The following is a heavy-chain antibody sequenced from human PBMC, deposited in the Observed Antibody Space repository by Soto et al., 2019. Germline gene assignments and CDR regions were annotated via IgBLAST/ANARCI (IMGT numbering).Heavy chain of an antibody. CDR1: GFTFSSYW. Sequence: DVKLVESGGGLVQPGESLRLSCAVSGFTFSSYWMHWFRQDPGMGLVWVATINPDGTTTQYADFVQGRFTVSRSNARTILFLHMDGLRAEHTALYYRAKDLAWGQSDYWGRGTLVTVSS. J-gene: IGHJ4*02. CDR3: AKDLAWGQSDY. V-gene: IGHV3-74*02. CDR2: INPDGTTT. D-gene: IGHD3-16*01.